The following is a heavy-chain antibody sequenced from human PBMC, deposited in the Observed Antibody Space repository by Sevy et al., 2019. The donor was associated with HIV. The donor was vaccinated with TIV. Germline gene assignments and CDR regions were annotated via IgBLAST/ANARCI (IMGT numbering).Heavy chain of an antibody. J-gene: IGHJ6*02. CDR3: ARGYSYGYGMDV. CDR1: GFTFSSYW. V-gene: IGHV3-74*01. CDR2: ISSDGSPT. Sequence: GGSLRLPCEASGFTFSSYWMHWVRQSPGKGLVWVSRISSDGSPTNYADSVKGRFTISRDNAKNTLYLQMNSLRAEDTALYYCARGYSYGYGMDVWGQGTTVTVSS. D-gene: IGHD5-18*01.